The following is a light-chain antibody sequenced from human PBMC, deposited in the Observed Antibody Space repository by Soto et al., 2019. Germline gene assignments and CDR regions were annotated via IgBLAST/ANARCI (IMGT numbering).Light chain of an antibody. J-gene: IGKJ1*01. Sequence: DIQMTQSPSTLSASVGDRVTITSRASQSISSWLAWYQQKPGKAPKLMIYKASTLESGVPSNFSGSGSGTEFTLTISSLQPEDFATYYCQQYNAYPWTFGQGTKVDNK. CDR3: QQYNAYPWT. V-gene: IGKV1-5*03. CDR2: KAS. CDR1: QSISSW.